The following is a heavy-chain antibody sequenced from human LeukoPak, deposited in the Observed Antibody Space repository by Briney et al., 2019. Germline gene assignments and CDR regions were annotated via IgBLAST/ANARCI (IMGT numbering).Heavy chain of an antibody. J-gene: IGHJ6*02. CDR1: GFTFSSYA. V-gene: IGHV3-30-3*01. Sequence: GGSLRLSCAASGFTFSSYAMHWVRQAPGKGLEWVAVISYDGSNKYYADSVKGRFTISRDNSKNTLYLQMNSLRVEDTAVYYCAREWMISYYGMDVWGQGTTVTVSS. CDR3: AREWMISYYGMDV. CDR2: ISYDGSNK. D-gene: IGHD3-16*01.